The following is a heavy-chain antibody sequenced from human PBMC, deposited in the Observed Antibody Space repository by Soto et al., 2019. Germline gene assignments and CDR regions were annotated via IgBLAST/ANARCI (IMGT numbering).Heavy chain of an antibody. J-gene: IGHJ4*02. V-gene: IGHV4-34*01. CDR2: INHSGFT. CDR3: ARGHGRFAH. CDR1: GGSFTGYY. Sequence: TLSLTCDVSGGSFTGYYWSWIRQPPGKGLEWIGEINHSGFTNYNPSLTGRVTISLDTSKSQFSLKLSSLTAADTAFYFCARGHGRFAHWGQGALVTVSS.